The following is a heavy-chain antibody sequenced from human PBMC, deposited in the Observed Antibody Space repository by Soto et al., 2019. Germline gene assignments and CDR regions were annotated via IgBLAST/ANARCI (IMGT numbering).Heavy chain of an antibody. V-gene: IGHV3-30-3*01. CDR1: GFTFSSYA. J-gene: IGHJ6*02. Sequence: QVKLVESGGGVDQPGRSLRLSCAASGFTFSSYAMHWVRQAPGKGLEWVAVISYDGSNKYYADSVKGRFTISRDNSKNTLYLQMNSLRAEDTAVYYCARDLVMGSSSWLYYYYYGMDVWGQGTTVTVSS. CDR3: ARDLVMGSSSWLYYYYYGMDV. CDR2: ISYDGSNK. D-gene: IGHD6-13*01.